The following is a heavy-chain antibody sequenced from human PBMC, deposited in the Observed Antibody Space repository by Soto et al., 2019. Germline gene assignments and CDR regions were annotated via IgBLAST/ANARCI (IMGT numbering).Heavy chain of an antibody. Sequence: PSETLSLTCTVSGGSISSSSYYWGWIRQPPGKVLEWIGSIYYSGSTYYNPSLKSRVTISVYTSKNQFSLKLSSVTAADTAVYYCARQPKWFGISVYWGQGTLVTVSS. CDR2: IYYSGST. CDR1: GGSISSSSYY. V-gene: IGHV4-39*01. J-gene: IGHJ4*02. CDR3: ARQPKWFGISVY. D-gene: IGHD3-10*01.